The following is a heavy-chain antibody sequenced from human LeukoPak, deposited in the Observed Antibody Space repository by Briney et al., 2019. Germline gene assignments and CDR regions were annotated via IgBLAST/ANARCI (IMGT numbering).Heavy chain of an antibody. D-gene: IGHD6-13*01. J-gene: IGHJ6*02. Sequence: SETLSLTCTVSGGSISSYYWSWIRQPPGKGLEWIGYIYYSGSTNYNPSLKSRVTISADTSKNQFSLKLSSVTAADTAVYYCARVRSSLYYYYGMDVWGQGTTVTVSS. V-gene: IGHV4-59*01. CDR3: ARVRSSLYYYYGMDV. CDR2: IYYSGST. CDR1: GGSISSYY.